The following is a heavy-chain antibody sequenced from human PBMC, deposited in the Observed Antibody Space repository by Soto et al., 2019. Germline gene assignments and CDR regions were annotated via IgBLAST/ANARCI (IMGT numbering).Heavy chain of an antibody. V-gene: IGHV4-34*01. D-gene: IGHD1-1*01. CDR2: INHSGST. CDR3: ATTTGGEEYYFDY. J-gene: IGHJ4*02. CDR1: GGYFSGYY. Sequence: SETLSLTCAVYGGYFSGYYWSWIRQPPGKGLEWIGEINHSGSTNYNPSLKSRVTISVDTSKNQFSLKLSSVTAADTAVYYCATTTGGEEYYFDYWGQGTLVTVSS.